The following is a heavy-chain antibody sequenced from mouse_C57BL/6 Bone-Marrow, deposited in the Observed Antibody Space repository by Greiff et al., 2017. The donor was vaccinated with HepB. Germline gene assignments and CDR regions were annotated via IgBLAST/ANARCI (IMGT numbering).Heavy chain of an antibody. Sequence: EVKLQESGAELVRPGASVKLSCTASGFNIKDDYMHWVKQRPEQGLEWIGWIDPENGDTEYASKFQGKATITADTSSNTAYLQLSSLTSEDTAVYYCTTEDGYPAYWGQGTLVTVSA. V-gene: IGHV14-4*01. J-gene: IGHJ3*01. CDR2: IDPENGDT. CDR1: GFNIKDDY. D-gene: IGHD2-3*01. CDR3: TTEDGYPAY.